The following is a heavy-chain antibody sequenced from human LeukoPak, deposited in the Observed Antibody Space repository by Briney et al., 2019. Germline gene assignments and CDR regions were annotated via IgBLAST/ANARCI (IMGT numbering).Heavy chain of an antibody. CDR2: ISWKGGST. V-gene: IGHV3-20*04. CDR1: GFTCDDYG. CDR3: ARLGYCSSTSCYDD. Sequence: PGGSLRLSCGASGFTCDDYGVSWVRRAPGKGLEGVSGISWKGGSTGYADSVKGRFTISRDNAKNSLYMQLNSLSAADTALSYCARLGYCSSTSCYDDWGQGTLVTVSS. D-gene: IGHD2-2*01. J-gene: IGHJ4*02.